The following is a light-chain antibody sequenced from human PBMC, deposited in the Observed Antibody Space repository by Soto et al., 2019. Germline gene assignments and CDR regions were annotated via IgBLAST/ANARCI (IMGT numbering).Light chain of an antibody. CDR1: QGIRTY. J-gene: IGKJ1*01. Sequence: DIQMTQSPSSLSASVGDRVTITCPASQGIRTYLNWYQQKPGKATKQLIYAASSLPSGVPSRFSGSESETDFTLTISSLQPEDFANYSCQQSYSTTGTFGQGTKVDIK. V-gene: IGKV1-39*01. CDR3: QQSYSTTGT. CDR2: AAS.